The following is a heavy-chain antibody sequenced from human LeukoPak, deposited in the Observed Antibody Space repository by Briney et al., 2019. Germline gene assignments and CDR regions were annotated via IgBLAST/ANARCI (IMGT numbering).Heavy chain of an antibody. D-gene: IGHD3-9*01. CDR3: AREQTNFDWLLSYYYYYYYMDV. V-gene: IGHV4-38-2*02. CDR1: RYSISRGYY. CDR2: IYHSGIT. J-gene: IGHJ6*03. Sequence: SETLSLTCTVSRYSISRGYYWGWIRQPPGKGLDWIGRIYHSGITYYNPSLNSRVTISVDTSKTKFSLELSSVTAAATAVYYCAREQTNFDWLLSYYYYYYYMDVWGKGTTVTVSS.